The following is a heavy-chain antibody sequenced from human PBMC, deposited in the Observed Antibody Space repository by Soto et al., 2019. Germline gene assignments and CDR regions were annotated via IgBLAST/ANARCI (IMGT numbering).Heavy chain of an antibody. Sequence: PGGSLRLSCAASGFTFSSYSMNWVRQAPGKGLEWVSSISSSSSYIYYADSVKGRCTISRDNAKNSLYLQMDSLRAEDTAVYYCAKGEVRGIIPSYFDYWGLGTLVTVSS. CDR1: GFTFSSYS. CDR3: AKGEVRGIIPSYFDY. V-gene: IGHV3-21*01. J-gene: IGHJ4*02. CDR2: ISSSSSYI. D-gene: IGHD3-10*01.